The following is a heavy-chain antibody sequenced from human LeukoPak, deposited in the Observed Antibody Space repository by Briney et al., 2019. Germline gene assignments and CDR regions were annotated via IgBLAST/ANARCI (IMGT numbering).Heavy chain of an antibody. CDR2: INPNSGGT. CDR1: GYTFTGYY. V-gene: IGHV1-2*02. CDR3: ARTKMRQQLVFGY. J-gene: IGHJ4*02. Sequence: ASVKVSCKASGYTFTGYYMHWVRQAPGQGLEWMGWINPNSGGTNHAQKFQGRVTMTRDTSISTAYMELSRLRSDDTAVYYCARTKMRQQLVFGYWGQGTLVTVSS. D-gene: IGHD6-13*01.